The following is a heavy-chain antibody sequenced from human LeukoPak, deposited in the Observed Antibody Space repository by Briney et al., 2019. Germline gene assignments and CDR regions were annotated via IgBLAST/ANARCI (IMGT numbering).Heavy chain of an antibody. CDR2: MHHSGIT. CDR3: ARGGNRFGGFYFDY. D-gene: IGHD3-10*01. CDR1: AGSLSSGGHY. Sequence: SETLSLTCTVSAGSLSSGGHYWSWIRQFPGKGLESIGFMHHSGITRHNPSLKNLVAISIDTSKNQFALKLTSVTAPDTAVYYCARGGNRFGGFYFDYWGQGTLVTVSS. J-gene: IGHJ4*02. V-gene: IGHV4-31*01.